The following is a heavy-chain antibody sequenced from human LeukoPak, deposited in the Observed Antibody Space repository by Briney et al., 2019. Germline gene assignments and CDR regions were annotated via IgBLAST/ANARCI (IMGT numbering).Heavy chain of an antibody. V-gene: IGHV3-23*01. J-gene: IGHJ4*02. Sequence: PGGSLRLSCAASGFTFSSYAMSWVRQAPGKGLEWVSAISGSGGSTYYADSVKGRFTISRDNSKNALYLQMNSLRAENTAVYHCASAYYYGSGTFNSPPLNWGQGTLVTVSS. CDR1: GFTFSSYA. D-gene: IGHD3-10*01. CDR3: ASAYYYGSGTFNSPPLN. CDR2: ISGSGGST.